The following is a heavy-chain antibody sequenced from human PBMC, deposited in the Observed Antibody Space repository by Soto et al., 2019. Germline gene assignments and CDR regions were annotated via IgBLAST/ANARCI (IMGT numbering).Heavy chain of an antibody. J-gene: IGHJ4*02. D-gene: IGHD5-18*01. Sequence: NPSETLSLTCTVSGGSISSGDYYWSWIRQPPGKGLEWIGYIYYSGSTYYNPSLKSRVTISVDTSKNQFSLKLSSVTAADTAVYYCARTRYSSPIDYWGQGTLVTVSS. CDR1: GGSISSGDYY. CDR3: ARTRYSSPIDY. CDR2: IYYSGST. V-gene: IGHV4-30-4*01.